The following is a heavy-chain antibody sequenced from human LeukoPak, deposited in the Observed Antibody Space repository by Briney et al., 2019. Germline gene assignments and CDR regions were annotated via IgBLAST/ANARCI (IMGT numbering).Heavy chain of an antibody. CDR3: ASQGGNYFDY. V-gene: IGHV4-39*01. D-gene: IGHD3-16*01. CDR2: IYYSGST. J-gene: IGHJ4*02. CDR1: GGSISSSSYY. Sequence: PSETLSLTCTVSGGSISSSSYYWGWIRQPPGKGLEWIGSIYYSGSTYYNPSLKSRVTISVDTSKNQFSLKLSSVTAADTAVYYCASQGGNYFDYWGQGILVTVSS.